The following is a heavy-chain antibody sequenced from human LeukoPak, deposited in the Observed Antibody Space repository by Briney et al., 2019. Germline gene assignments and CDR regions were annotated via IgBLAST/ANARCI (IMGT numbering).Heavy chain of an antibody. CDR1: GYTFTSYD. Sequence: ASVKVSCKASGYTFTSYDVNWVRQATGQGLEWMGWMNPNSGNTGYAHKFQGRVTMTRNTSISTAYMELSSLRSEDTAVYYCARALRQWLVPDAFDIWGQGTMVTVSS. CDR3: ARALRQWLVPDAFDI. V-gene: IGHV1-8*01. D-gene: IGHD6-19*01. CDR2: MNPNSGNT. J-gene: IGHJ3*02.